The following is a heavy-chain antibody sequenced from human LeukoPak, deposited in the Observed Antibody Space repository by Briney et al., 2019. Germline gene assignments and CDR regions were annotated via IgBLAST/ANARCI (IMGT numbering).Heavy chain of an antibody. CDR3: AKVRDTRDWYKDAFDV. CDR2: ITGTGGTT. D-gene: IGHD6-19*01. V-gene: IGHV3-23*01. J-gene: IGHJ3*01. CDR1: GFTFSSYA. Sequence: GGSLRLSCAASGFTFSSYAMSWVRQAPGKGLEWVSAITGTGGTTYYVASVKGRFTVSRDNSRNTLYLQMSSLRAEDSAMYYCAKVRDTRDWYKDAFDVWGQGTRVTVSS.